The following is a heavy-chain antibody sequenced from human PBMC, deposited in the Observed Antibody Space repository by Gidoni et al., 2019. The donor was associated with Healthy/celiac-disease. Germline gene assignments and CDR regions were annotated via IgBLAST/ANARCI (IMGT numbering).Heavy chain of an antibody. Sequence: EVQLLESGGGLALPGGSLRLSCAASGFTFSSYAMSWVRRAAGKGLEWASGISSSGGNTYYADSMKGRFTISIDNSKNTRYLQMKSLRAEDTAVYYCAKGKSGSYLGYFQHWGQGTLVTVSS. J-gene: IGHJ1*01. CDR2: ISSSGGNT. CDR1: GFTFSSYA. V-gene: IGHV3-23*01. CDR3: AKGKSGSYLGYFQH. D-gene: IGHD1-26*01.